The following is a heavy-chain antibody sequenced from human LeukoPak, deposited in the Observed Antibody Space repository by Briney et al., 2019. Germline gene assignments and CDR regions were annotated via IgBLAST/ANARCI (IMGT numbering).Heavy chain of an antibody. CDR1: GDSVSSNSDA. Sequence: SQTLLLTCAISGDSVSSNSDAWNWIRQSPSRGLEWLGRTYYRSKWYNEYAVSVKSRITINPDTPKNQFSLQLNSVTPEDTAVYYCARGFTVVNPGFDYWGQGTLVTVSS. D-gene: IGHD4-23*01. J-gene: IGHJ4*02. V-gene: IGHV6-1*01. CDR2: TYYRSKWYN. CDR3: ARGFTVVNPGFDY.